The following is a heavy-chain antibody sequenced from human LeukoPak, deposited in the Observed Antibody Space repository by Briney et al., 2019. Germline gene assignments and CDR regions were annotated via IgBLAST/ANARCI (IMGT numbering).Heavy chain of an antibody. Sequence: ASVKVSCKASGGNFSSYAISWVRQAPGQGLEWMGGIIPIFGTANYAQKFQGRVTITADESTSTAYMELSSLRSEDTAVYYCAGKRIDSSGWSPWGQGTLVTVSS. CDR2: IIPIFGTA. D-gene: IGHD6-19*01. CDR1: GGNFSSYA. CDR3: AGKRIDSSGWSP. V-gene: IGHV1-69*13. J-gene: IGHJ5*02.